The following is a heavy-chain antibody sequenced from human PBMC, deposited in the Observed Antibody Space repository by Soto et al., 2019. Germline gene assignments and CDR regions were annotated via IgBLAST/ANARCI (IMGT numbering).Heavy chain of an antibody. V-gene: IGHV1-18*01. J-gene: IGHJ6*02. CDR1: GYTFTSYG. D-gene: IGHD3-9*01. Sequence: GASVKVSCKASGYTFTSYGISWVRQAPGQGLEWMGWISANNGNTNYAQKLQGRVTMTTDTSTSTAYMELRSLRSDDTAVYYCATDDPLRYFGWLLLYYDFYGMNVGGQGTTVTV. CDR2: ISANNGNT. CDR3: ATDDPLRYFGWLLLYYDFYGMNV.